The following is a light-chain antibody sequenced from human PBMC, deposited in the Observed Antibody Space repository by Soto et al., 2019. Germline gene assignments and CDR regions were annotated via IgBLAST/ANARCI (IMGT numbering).Light chain of an antibody. Sequence: QSALTQPASVSASPGQSITISCTGTSSDVGAYNYVSWYQQHPGKAPKLMIYEVSNRPSGVSNRFSGSKSGSTASLTISGLQAADEADYYCSSYTSSSTLAYVFGTGTKLTVL. V-gene: IGLV2-14*01. J-gene: IGLJ1*01. CDR1: SSDVGAYNY. CDR2: EVS. CDR3: SSYTSSSTLAYV.